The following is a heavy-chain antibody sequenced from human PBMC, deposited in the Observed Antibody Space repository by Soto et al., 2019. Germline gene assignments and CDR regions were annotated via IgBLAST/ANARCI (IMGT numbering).Heavy chain of an antibody. CDR3: ARVRDGDTNWFDP. D-gene: IGHD3-3*01. CDR2: IHYRGST. CDR1: GGSVSSGSYY. J-gene: IGHJ5*02. Sequence: QVQLQESGPGLVKPSETLSLTCTVSGGSVSSGSYYWSWIRQPPGKGLEWIAYIHYRGSTNYNPSLKSQGTISVDPSNNHCSLKLSSVTAADTAVYYCARVRDGDTNWFDPWGKGTLVTVSS. V-gene: IGHV4-61*03.